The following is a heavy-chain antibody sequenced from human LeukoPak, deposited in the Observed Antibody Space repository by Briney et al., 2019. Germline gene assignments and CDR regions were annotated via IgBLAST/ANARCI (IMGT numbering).Heavy chain of an antibody. CDR3: AKDPTPLLESDHWFDP. D-gene: IGHD3-3*01. V-gene: IGHV3-9*01. CDR1: GFTFDDYA. J-gene: IGHJ5*02. CDR2: ISWNSGSI. Sequence: PGGSLRLSCAASGFTFDDYAMHWVRQAPGKGLEWVSGISWNSGSIGYADSVKGRFTISRDNAKNSLYLQMNSLRAEDTALYYCAKDPTPLLESDHWFDPWGQGTLVTVSS.